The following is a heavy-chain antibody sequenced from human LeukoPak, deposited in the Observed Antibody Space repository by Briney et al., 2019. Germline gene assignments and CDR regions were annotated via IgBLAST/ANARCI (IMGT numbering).Heavy chain of an antibody. Sequence: GGSLRLSCAASGFTFSSYEMNWVRQAPGKGLEWVSYIDKTGGRMDYADSLRGRFTISRDNAKKSLYLQMNNLRVEDTALYYCARDLGRYFDLWGRGALVTVSS. CDR3: ARDLGRYFDL. J-gene: IGHJ2*01. CDR2: IDKTGGRM. CDR1: GFTFSSYE. V-gene: IGHV3-48*03.